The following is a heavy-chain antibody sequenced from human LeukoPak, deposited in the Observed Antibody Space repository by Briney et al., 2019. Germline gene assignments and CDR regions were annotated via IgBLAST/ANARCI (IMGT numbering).Heavy chain of an antibody. Sequence: PSETLSLTCTVSGGSISSGSYYWSWIRQPAGKGLEWIGRIYTSGSTNYNPSLKSRVTISVDTSKNQFSLKLSSVTAADTAVYYCARGNRVENYYGSGISSGFDYWGQGTLVTVSS. V-gene: IGHV4-61*02. CDR2: IYTSGST. CDR3: ARGNRVENYYGSGISSGFDY. J-gene: IGHJ4*02. CDR1: GGSISSGSYY. D-gene: IGHD3-10*01.